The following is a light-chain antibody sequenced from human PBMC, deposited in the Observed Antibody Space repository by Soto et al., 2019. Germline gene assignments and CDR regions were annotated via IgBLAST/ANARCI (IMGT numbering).Light chain of an antibody. Sequence: QSALTQPASVSGSPGQSITISCTGTTSDVGGYNYVSWYQQHPGKAPNLVIYDVSNRPSGVSNRFSGSKSGNTASLTIPGLQAEDEADYYCSSYTSSGARVFGGGTKVTVL. CDR2: DVS. V-gene: IGLV2-14*03. CDR3: SSYTSSGARV. CDR1: TSDVGGYNY. J-gene: IGLJ3*02.